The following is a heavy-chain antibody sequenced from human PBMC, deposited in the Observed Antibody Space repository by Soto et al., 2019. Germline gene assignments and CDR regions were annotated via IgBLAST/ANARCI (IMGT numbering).Heavy chain of an antibody. D-gene: IGHD3-10*01. J-gene: IGHJ5*02. Sequence: SETLSLTCAVYGGSFSGYYWSWIRQPPGKGLEWIGEINHSRSTNYNPSLKSRVTISVDTSKNQFSLKLSSVTAADMAVYCCARDRATMVRGVIPRWFDPWGQGTLVTVSS. CDR1: GGSFSGYY. CDR2: INHSRST. CDR3: ARDRATMVRGVIPRWFDP. V-gene: IGHV4-34*01.